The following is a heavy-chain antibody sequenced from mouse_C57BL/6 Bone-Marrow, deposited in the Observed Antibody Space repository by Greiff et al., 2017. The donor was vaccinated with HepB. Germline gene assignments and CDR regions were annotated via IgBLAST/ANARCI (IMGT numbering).Heavy chain of an antibody. V-gene: IGHV1-69*01. J-gene: IGHJ4*01. CDR1: GYTFTSYW. CDR2: IDPSDSYT. Sequence: QVQLQQPGAELVMPGASVKLSCKASGYTFTSYWMHWVKQRPGQGLEWIGEIDPSDSYTNYNQKFKGKSTLTVDKSSSTAYMQLSILTSEDSAVYYCARLGYYYAMDYWGQGTSVTVSS. CDR3: ARLGYYYAMDY. D-gene: IGHD4-1*01.